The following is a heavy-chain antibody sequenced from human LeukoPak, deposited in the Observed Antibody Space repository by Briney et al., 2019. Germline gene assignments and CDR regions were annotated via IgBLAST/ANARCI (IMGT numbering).Heavy chain of an antibody. Sequence: SETLSLTCTVSGGSISSYYWSWIRQPPGKGLEWIGYIYYSGSTNYNPSLKSRVTISVDTSKNQFSLKLSSVTAADTAVYYCARHPQYSSSWYEPWGQGTLVTVSS. D-gene: IGHD6-13*01. CDR3: ARHPQYSSSWYEP. CDR2: IYYSGST. J-gene: IGHJ5*02. CDR1: GGSISSYY. V-gene: IGHV4-59*08.